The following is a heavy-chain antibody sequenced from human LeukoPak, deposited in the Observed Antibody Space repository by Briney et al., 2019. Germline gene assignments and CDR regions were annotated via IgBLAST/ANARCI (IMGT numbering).Heavy chain of an antibody. CDR2: ISSSGSTI. Sequence: GGSLRLSCAASGFTFSSYAMSWIRQAPGMGLEWVSYISSSGSTIYYADSVKGRFTISRDNAKNSLYLQMNSLRAEDTAVYYCARDQGTIFGVVIDYYGMDVWGQGTTVTVSS. J-gene: IGHJ6*02. CDR3: ARDQGTIFGVVIDYYGMDV. V-gene: IGHV3-11*01. D-gene: IGHD3-3*01. CDR1: GFTFSSYA.